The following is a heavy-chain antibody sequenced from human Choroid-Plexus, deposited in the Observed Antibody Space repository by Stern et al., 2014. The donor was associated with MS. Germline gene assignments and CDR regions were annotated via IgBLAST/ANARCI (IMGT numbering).Heavy chain of an antibody. CDR2: VSYDGSNK. J-gene: IGHJ5*02. Sequence: VQLVESGGGVVQPGRPLGLSCVASGFTFGSCAMHWVRPAPGKGPERVAGVSYDGSNKYYADSVKGRFTISRDNSQNTLYMQMSSLRPEDTAVYYCAKDRQYLTYFFDHWGQGSLVTVSS. CDR1: GFTFGSCA. CDR3: AKDRQYLTYFFDH. V-gene: IGHV3-30*18. D-gene: IGHD2/OR15-2a*01.